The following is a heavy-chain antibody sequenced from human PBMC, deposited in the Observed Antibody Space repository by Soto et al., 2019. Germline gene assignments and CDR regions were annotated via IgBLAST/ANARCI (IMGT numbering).Heavy chain of an antibody. CDR3: AKDRSGSRPYYFDY. V-gene: IGHV3-23*01. D-gene: IGHD1-26*01. CDR1: GVTFSSYA. CDR2: VAASGGTT. J-gene: IGHJ4*02. Sequence: PGGSLRLSCETSGVTFSSYAMSWVRQAPGRGLEWVSGVAASGGTTYYADSVEGRFTIFRDNSRNTLYLQMNSLRAEDTAVYYCAKDRSGSRPYYFDYWGQGTLVTVSS.